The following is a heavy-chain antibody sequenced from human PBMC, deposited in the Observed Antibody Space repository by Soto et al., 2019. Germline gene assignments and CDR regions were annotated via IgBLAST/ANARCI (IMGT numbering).Heavy chain of an antibody. CDR3: ASARNIVVVVAAAYLDD. CDR1: GFTFSSYG. J-gene: IGHJ6*02. V-gene: IGHV3-33*01. CDR2: IWYDGSNK. Sequence: GGSLRLSCAASGFTFSSYGMHWVRQAPGKGLEWVAVIWYDGSNKYYADSVKGRFTISRDNSKNPLYLQMNRLRAEDTAVYYYASARNIVVVVAAAYLDDWGQGTTVTVPS. D-gene: IGHD2-15*01.